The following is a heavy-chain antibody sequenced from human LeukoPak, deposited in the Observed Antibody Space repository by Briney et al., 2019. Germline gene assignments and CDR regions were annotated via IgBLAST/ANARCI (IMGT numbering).Heavy chain of an antibody. V-gene: IGHV4-38-2*01. CDR1: GRSIRSGYY. CDR3: ARSGDYIKEGFDY. Sequence: PSETLSLTRAVSGRSIRSGYYWGWIRQSPGKGLEWIGSIHQSGMTYYNPSLKSRVTLSVDTSKNQFSLHMTSVTAADAALYFCARSGDYIKEGFDYWGQGIQVTVSS. J-gene: IGHJ4*02. D-gene: IGHD1-26*01. CDR2: IHQSGMT.